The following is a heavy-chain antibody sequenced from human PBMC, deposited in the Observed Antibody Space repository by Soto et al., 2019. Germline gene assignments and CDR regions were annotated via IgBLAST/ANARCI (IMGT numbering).Heavy chain of an antibody. CDR2: INHLGSI. Sequence: SVTLPLPCVVSGGSLSDYFWSWIRQPPGMALEWTGEINHLGSINYNPSLKSRVTMSVDTSKNQFSLTLNSVTAADTATYYCARGGISHWAYFYYMDVWDRGTTVTVSS. CDR3: ARGGISHWAYFYYMDV. D-gene: IGHD2-21*01. V-gene: IGHV4-34*01. CDR1: GGSLSDYF. J-gene: IGHJ6*03.